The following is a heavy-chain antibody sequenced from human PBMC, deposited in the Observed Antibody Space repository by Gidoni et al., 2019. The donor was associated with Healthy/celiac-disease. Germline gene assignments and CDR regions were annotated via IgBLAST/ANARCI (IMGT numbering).Heavy chain of an antibody. CDR1: GVTFSSYA. D-gene: IGHD1-26*01. J-gene: IGHJ4*02. CDR3: AKVRERSPAHEGCFDY. V-gene: IGHV3-23*01. CDR2: ISVGGGST. Sequence: EVQMLETGGGWVQPGGSLRPSCAASGVTFSSYACGWVRQAPGMGLDWVSAISVGGGSTYSADSVKGRFTISRDNSNNTLYLQMNSLRAEDTAVYYCAKVRERSPAHEGCFDYWGQGTLVTVSS.